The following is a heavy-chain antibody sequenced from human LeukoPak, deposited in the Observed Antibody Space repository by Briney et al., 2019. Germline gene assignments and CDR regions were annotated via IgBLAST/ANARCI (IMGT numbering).Heavy chain of an antibody. D-gene: IGHD2/OR15-2a*01. J-gene: IGHJ4*02. CDR1: GFTFSSYS. V-gene: IGHV3-48*04. CDR3: ARVGEYDSFDY. CDR2: ISSSSSTI. Sequence: GGSLRLSCAASGFTFSSYSMNWVRQAPGKGLEWVSYISSSSSTIYYADSVKGRFTISRDNAKNTLYLQMDSLRAEDTAVYYCARVGEYDSFDYRGQGTLVTVSS.